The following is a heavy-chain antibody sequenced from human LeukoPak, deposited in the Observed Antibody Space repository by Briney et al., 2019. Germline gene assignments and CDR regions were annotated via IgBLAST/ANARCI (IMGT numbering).Heavy chain of an antibody. Sequence: GGSLRLSCAASGFTFSSYSMNWVRQAPGKGLEWVSSISSSSSYIYYADSMKGRVTISRDNAKNSLYLQMNRLRAEDTAVYYCARSGLEWLLSYYYYYMDVWGRGTTVTVSS. CDR2: ISSSSSYI. V-gene: IGHV3-21*01. CDR1: GFTFSSYS. CDR3: ARSGLEWLLSYYYYYMDV. J-gene: IGHJ6*03. D-gene: IGHD3-3*01.